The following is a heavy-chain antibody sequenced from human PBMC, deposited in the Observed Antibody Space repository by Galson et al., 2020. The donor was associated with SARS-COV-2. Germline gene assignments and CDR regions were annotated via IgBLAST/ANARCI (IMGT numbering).Heavy chain of an antibody. V-gene: IGHV3-30-3*01. CDR2: ISYDGSNK. J-gene: IGHJ6*03. CDR1: GFTSSSYA. Sequence: GESLKISCAASGFTSSSYAMHWVRQAPGKGLEWVAVISYDGSNKYYADSVKGRFTISRDNSKNTLYLQMNSLRAEDTAVYYCARARVIRFLEWFAPPHMDVWGKGTTVTVSS. CDR3: ARARVIRFLEWFAPPHMDV. D-gene: IGHD3-3*01.